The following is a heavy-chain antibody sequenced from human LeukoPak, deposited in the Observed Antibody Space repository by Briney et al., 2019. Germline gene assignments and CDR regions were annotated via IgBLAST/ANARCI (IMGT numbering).Heavy chain of an antibody. D-gene: IGHD5-12*01. CDR3: ARDRGIVATN. J-gene: IGHJ4*02. V-gene: IGHV3-21*01. CDR2: ISSSSSYI. Sequence: PGGSLRLSCAASGFTFSSYAMNWVRQAPGKGLEWVSSISSSSSYIYYADSVKGRFTISRDNAKNSLYLQMNSLRAEDTAVYYCARDRGIVATNWGQGTLVTVSS. CDR1: GFTFSSYA.